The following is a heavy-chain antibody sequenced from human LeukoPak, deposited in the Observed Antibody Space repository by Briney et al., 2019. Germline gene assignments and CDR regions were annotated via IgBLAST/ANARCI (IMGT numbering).Heavy chain of an antibody. CDR1: GGTFCSYA. J-gene: IGHJ4*02. D-gene: IGHD3-10*01. CDR2: IIPIFGTA. CDR3: ARDGSGSYGYFDY. Sequence: SAYPSRTVSGGTFCSYAISCVGESPGPGGEGMGGIIPIFGTANYAQKFQGRVTITADESTSTAYMELSSLRSEDTAVYYCARDGSGSYGYFDYWGQGTLVTVFS. V-gene: IGHV1-69*13.